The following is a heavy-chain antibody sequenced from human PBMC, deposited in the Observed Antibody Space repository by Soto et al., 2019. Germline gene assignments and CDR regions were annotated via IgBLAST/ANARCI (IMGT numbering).Heavy chain of an antibody. CDR1: GFTFSSYA. D-gene: IGHD6-19*01. J-gene: IGHJ4*02. CDR2: ISGSGGST. Sequence: GGSLRLSCAASGFTFSSYAMSWVRQAPGKGLEWVSAISGSGGSTYYADSVKGRFTISRDNSKNTLYLQMNSLRAEDTAVYYCAKRLFPRIAVAGYFDYWGQGTLVTVSS. V-gene: IGHV3-23*01. CDR3: AKRLFPRIAVAGYFDY.